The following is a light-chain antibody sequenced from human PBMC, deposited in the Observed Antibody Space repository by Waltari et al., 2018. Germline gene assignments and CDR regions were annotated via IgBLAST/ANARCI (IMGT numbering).Light chain of an antibody. Sequence: SYVLTQPPSVSVAPGQTARITCWGSDLGAKRVHWYQHKTGQAPLLVVYDDTDRPSGIPGRISGSNSGYTATLSITRVEAGDEADYYCQVWDSDGDYVVFGGGTKLIVL. CDR1: DLGAKR. CDR3: QVWDSDGDYVV. V-gene: IGLV3-21*02. J-gene: IGLJ2*01. CDR2: DDT.